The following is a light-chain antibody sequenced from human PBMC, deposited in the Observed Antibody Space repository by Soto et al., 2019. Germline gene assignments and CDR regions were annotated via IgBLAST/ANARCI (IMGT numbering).Light chain of an antibody. CDR2: AAS. J-gene: IGKJ1*01. CDR1: QGISSW. V-gene: IGKV1-12*01. Sequence: DIQMTQSPSTVSASVGDRVTITCLANQGISSWLAWYQQKPGKAPKLLIYAASSLQSGVPSRFSGSGSGTDCTLTISSLQPEDVATYYCQKYNSAPLTFGQGTKVDIK. CDR3: QKYNSAPLT.